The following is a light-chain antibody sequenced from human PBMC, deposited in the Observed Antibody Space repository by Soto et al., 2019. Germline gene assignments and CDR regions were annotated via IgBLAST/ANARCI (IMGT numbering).Light chain of an antibody. V-gene: IGKV3-15*01. J-gene: IGKJ4*01. CDR2: GAS. CDR3: QQYDNLPPLT. CDR1: QSVRSN. Sequence: EVVMTQSPATLSVSPGERVTLSCRASQSVRSNLAWYLQKPGQAPRLLIYGASTRATGIPARFSGSGSGTEFTLKISSLQSEDFAVYYCQQYDNLPPLTFGGGTKVEIK.